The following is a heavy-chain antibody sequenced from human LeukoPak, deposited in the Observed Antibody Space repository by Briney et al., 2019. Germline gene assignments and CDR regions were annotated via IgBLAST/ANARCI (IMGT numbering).Heavy chain of an antibody. CDR2: IYTSGST. D-gene: IGHD3-22*01. CDR1: GGSISSYY. CDR3: ARESGAYYDSSGYLNWFDP. Sequence: SETLSLTCAVSGGSISSYYWSWIRQPAGKGLEWIGRIYTSGSTNYNPSLKSRVTMSVDTSKNQFSLKLSSVTAADTAVYYCARESGAYYDSSGYLNWFDPWGQGALVTVSS. V-gene: IGHV4-4*07. J-gene: IGHJ5*02.